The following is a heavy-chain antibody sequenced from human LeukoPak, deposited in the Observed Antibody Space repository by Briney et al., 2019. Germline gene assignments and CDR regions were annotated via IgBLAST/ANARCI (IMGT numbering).Heavy chain of an antibody. D-gene: IGHD5-18*01. CDR1: GGSISSSSYY. Sequence: SETLSLTCTVSGGSISSSSYYWGWIRQPPGKGLEWIGEIYHSGSTNYNPSLKSRVTISVDKSKNQFSLKLSSVTAADTAVYYCARYSTDYYFDYWGQGTLVTVSS. CDR2: IYHSGST. J-gene: IGHJ4*02. CDR3: ARYSTDYYFDY. V-gene: IGHV4-39*07.